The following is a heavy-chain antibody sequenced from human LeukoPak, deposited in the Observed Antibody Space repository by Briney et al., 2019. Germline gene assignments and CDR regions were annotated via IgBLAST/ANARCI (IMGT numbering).Heavy chain of an antibody. CDR1: GFTFNTYS. CDR2: ISSSSATI. CDR3: ARGYLIVATRGYDYAYMDV. V-gene: IGHV3-48*01. Sequence: GGSLRLSCAASGFTFNTYSMNWVRQAPGKGLEWVSYISSSSATIYYADSVKGRFTISRDNAKNSLYLQMDSLRAEDTAVYYCARGYLIVATRGYDYAYMDVWGKGTTVTVSS. D-gene: IGHD5-12*01. J-gene: IGHJ6*03.